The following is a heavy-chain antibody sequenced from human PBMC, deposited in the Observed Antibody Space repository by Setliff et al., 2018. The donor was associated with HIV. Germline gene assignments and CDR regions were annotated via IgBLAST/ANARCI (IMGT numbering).Heavy chain of an antibody. CDR3: AGYCNDNNCFAYAFDI. Sequence: SETLSLTCTVSGDSINSDTYYWSWIRQPAGKGLEWIGRIYSSGSIAYNPSFKSRVSISLDTSKNQFSLNLKSVTAADTAVYYCAGYCNDNNCFAYAFDIWGQGTMVTVSS. V-gene: IGHV4-61*02. CDR1: GDSINSDTYY. D-gene: IGHD2-15*01. J-gene: IGHJ3*02. CDR2: IYSSGSI.